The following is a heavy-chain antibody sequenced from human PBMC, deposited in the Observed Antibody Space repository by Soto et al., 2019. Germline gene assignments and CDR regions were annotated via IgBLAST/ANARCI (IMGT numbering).Heavy chain of an antibody. CDR2: ISAYNGNT. V-gene: IGHV1-18*01. J-gene: IGHJ4*02. CDR3: AREMVRGVRQRPIDY. CDR1: GYTFTSYG. D-gene: IGHD3-10*01. Sequence: GASVKVSCKASGYTFTSYGISWVRQAPGQGLEWMGWISAYNGNTNYAQKLQGRVTMTTDTSTSTAYMELRSLRSDDTAVYYCAREMVRGVRQRPIDYWGQGTLVTVSS.